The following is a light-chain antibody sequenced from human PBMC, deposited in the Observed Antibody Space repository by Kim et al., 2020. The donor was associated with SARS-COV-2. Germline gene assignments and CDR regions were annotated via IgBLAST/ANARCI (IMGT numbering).Light chain of an antibody. CDR3: QQYNDVPPYT. V-gene: IGKV1-33*01. Sequence: VGDRVTITCQASQDISIYLNWFQQKPGKAPKLFIYDASSLATGVPSRFSGSGYGTDFTLTISSLQPEDVATYYCQQYNDVPPYTFGQGTKLEI. CDR1: QDISIY. J-gene: IGKJ2*01. CDR2: DAS.